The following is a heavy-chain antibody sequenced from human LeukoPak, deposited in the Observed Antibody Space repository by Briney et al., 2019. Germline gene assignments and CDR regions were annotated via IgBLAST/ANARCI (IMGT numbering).Heavy chain of an antibody. V-gene: IGHV1-8*01. Sequence: ASVKVSCKASGYTFTSYDINWVRQATGQGLEWMGWVNPNSGHTGYAQKFQGRVTMTRNSSITTAYMELSRLTSEDTAVYYCARGAPGSYCSGGSCPYFDYWGQGTLVSVSS. CDR2: VNPNSGHT. D-gene: IGHD2-15*01. CDR3: ARGAPGSYCSGGSCPYFDY. J-gene: IGHJ4*02. CDR1: GYTFTSYD.